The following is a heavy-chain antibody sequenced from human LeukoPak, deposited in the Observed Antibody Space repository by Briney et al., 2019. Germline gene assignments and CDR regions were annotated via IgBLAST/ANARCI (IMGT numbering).Heavy chain of an antibody. D-gene: IGHD3-22*01. V-gene: IGHV3-9*01. CDR3: AALYYYDSSGYSAVDPH. Sequence: PGGSLRLSCAASGFTFDDYAMHWVRQAPGKGLEWVSGISWNSGSIGYADSVKGRFTISRDNAKNSLYLQMNSLRAEDTALYYCAALYYYDSSGYSAVDPHWGQGTLVTVSS. CDR2: ISWNSGSI. CDR1: GFTFDDYA. J-gene: IGHJ4*02.